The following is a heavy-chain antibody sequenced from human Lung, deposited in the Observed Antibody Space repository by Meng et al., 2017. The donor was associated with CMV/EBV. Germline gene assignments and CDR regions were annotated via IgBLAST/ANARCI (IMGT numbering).Heavy chain of an antibody. Sequence: ASVKVSXKASGYTFTSYYMHWVRQAPGQGLEWMGIINPSGGSTSYAQKFQGRVTMTRDTSTSTVYMELSSLRSEDTAVYYCARARHDFWSGYSDASNWFDPWGQGNXVNGAS. D-gene: IGHD3-3*01. CDR2: INPSGGST. V-gene: IGHV1-46*01. CDR3: ARARHDFWSGYSDASNWFDP. CDR1: GYTFTSYY. J-gene: IGHJ5*02.